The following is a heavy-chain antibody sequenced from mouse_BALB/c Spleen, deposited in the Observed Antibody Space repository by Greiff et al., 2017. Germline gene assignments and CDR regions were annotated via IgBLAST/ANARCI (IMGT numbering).Heavy chain of an antibody. V-gene: IGHV1-87*01. Sequence: QVQLQQSGAELARPGASVKLSCKASGYTFTSYWMQWVKQRPGQGLEWIGAIYPGDGDTRYTQKFKGKATLTADKSSSTAYMQLSSLASEDSAVYYCARSGDGYYKRGDYWGQGTSVTVSS. CDR2: IYPGDGDT. D-gene: IGHD2-3*01. J-gene: IGHJ4*01. CDR1: GYTFTSYW. CDR3: ARSGDGYYKRGDY.